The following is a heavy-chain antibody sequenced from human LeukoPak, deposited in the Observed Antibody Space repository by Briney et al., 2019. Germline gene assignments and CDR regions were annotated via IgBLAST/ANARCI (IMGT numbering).Heavy chain of an antibody. J-gene: IGHJ3*02. V-gene: IGHV4-34*01. CDR3: ARGRAYSSGWYAPRYAFDI. D-gene: IGHD6-19*01. CDR1: GGCLRGFF. CDR2: NDHSGSA. Sequence: LETLSLTPAVYGGCLRGFFLSWIRPPPGKGLEWVGGNDHSGSANYNPSLKSRVTISVDTSKNQFSLKLSSVTAADTAVYYCARGRAYSSGWYAPRYAFDIWGQGTMVTVSS.